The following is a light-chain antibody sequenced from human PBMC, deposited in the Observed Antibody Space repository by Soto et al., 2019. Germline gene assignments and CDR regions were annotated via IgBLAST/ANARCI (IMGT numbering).Light chain of an antibody. CDR2: EVS. CDR1: TSDVGGYNY. J-gene: IGLJ2*01. V-gene: IGLV2-8*01. CDR3: SSYAGSNNFVV. Sequence: QSVLTQPHSASGSPGPSVTISCTGTTSDVGGYNYVSWYQQHPGKAPKLMIYEVSKRPSGVPDRFSGSKSGNTASLTVSGLQAEDEADYYCSSYAGSNNFVVFGGGTKLTVL.